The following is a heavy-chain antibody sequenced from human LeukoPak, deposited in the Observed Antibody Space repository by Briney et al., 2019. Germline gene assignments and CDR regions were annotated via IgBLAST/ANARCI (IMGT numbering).Heavy chain of an antibody. CDR3: AVGRYCSSTSCPSTYYYYYMDV. J-gene: IGHJ6*03. CDR1: GYSFINYW. V-gene: IGHV5-51*01. D-gene: IGHD2-2*01. CDR2: IYPGDSDT. Sequence: GEPLKISCKGSGYSFINYWIGWVRQMPGKGLEWMGIIYPGDSDTRYNPSFQGQVTISADKSISTAYLQWSSLKASDTAMYYCAVGRYCSSTSCPSTYYYYYMDVWGKGTTVTVSS.